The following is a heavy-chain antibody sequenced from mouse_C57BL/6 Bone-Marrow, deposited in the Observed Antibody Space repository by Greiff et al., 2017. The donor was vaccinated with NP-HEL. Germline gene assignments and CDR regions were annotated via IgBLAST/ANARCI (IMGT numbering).Heavy chain of an antibody. V-gene: IGHV1-52*01. D-gene: IGHD1-1*01. CDR3: ARSRVYYGSSFYFDY. J-gene: IGHJ2*01. CDR1: GYTFTSYW. Sequence: VQLQQPGAELVRPGSSVKLSCKASGYTFTSYWMHWVKQRPIQGLEWIGNIDPSDSETHYNQKFKDKATLTVDKSSSTAYMQLSSLTSEDSAVYYCARSRVYYGSSFYFDYWGQGTTLTVSS. CDR2: IDPSDSET.